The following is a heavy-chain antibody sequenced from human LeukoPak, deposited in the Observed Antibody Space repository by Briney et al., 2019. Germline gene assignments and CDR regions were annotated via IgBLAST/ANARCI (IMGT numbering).Heavy chain of an antibody. V-gene: IGHV3-23*01. CDR3: AKDRTGYSYGYFLSP. CDR2: ISDNVSGGST. J-gene: IGHJ5*02. Sequence: GGSLTLSCAAPGFTFSNYAMTWVRKAPGKGLEWVSTISDNVSGGSTYYADSVKGRFTISRDNSKNTLYLQMNSLRAEDTAVYYCAKDRTGYSYGYFLSPWGQGTLVTVSS. CDR1: GFTFSNYA. D-gene: IGHD5-18*01.